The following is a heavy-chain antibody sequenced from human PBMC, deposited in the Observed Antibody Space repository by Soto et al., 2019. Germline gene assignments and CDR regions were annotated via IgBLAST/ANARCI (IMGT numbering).Heavy chain of an antibody. CDR3: ARDGIGGTVFRGYLDY. J-gene: IGHJ4*02. Sequence: QEQLVESGGGVVQPGTSLRLSCAVPGGIFHGYGMHXVRQAPGKGLEWVAIIRFDGSNEEYADSVKGRFTISRDNSKNTLYLQMNTLGAEDTAVYYCARDGIGGTVFRGYLDYWGRGTVVTVSS. D-gene: IGHD1-7*01. V-gene: IGHV3-33*01. CDR2: IRFDGSNE. CDR1: GGIFHGYG.